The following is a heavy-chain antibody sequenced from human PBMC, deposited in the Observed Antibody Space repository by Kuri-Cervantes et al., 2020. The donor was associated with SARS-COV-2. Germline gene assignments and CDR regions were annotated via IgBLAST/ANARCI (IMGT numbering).Heavy chain of an antibody. CDR1: GYTFTGYY. Sequence: ASVKVSCKASGYTFTGYYMHWVRQAPGQGLEWMGWINPNSGGTNYAQKFQGRVTMTRDTSISTAYMELSRLRSDDTAVYYCASLPITIFGVVTDVWGKGATVTVSS. D-gene: IGHD3-3*01. V-gene: IGHV1-2*02. CDR3: ASLPITIFGVVTDV. J-gene: IGHJ6*04. CDR2: INPNSGGT.